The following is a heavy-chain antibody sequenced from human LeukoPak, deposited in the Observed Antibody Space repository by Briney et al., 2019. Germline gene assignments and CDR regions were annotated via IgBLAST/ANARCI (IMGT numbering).Heavy chain of an antibody. CDR3: ARVAHYYDSAGLYLSYFYGMDV. V-gene: IGHV1-2*04. D-gene: IGHD3-22*01. J-gene: IGHJ6*02. CDR1: GYTFTGYY. Sequence: ASVKVSCKASGYTFTGYYMHWVRQAPGQGLEWMGWINPNSGGTNYAQKFQGWVTMTRDTSISTAYMELSSLRSEDTAVYYCARVAHYYDSAGLYLSYFYGMDVWGQGTTVTVSS. CDR2: INPNSGGT.